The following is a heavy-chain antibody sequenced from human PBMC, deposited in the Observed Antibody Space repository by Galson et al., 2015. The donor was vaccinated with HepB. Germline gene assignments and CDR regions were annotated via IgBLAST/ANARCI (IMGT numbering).Heavy chain of an antibody. CDR3: AAETFDY. CDR1: FTFTSSA. CDR2: IVVGSGNT. V-gene: IGHV1-58*02. Sequence: FTFTSSAMQWVRPARGQRLEWIGWIVVGSGNTNYAQKFQERVTITRDMSTSTAYMELSSLRSEDTAVYYCAAETFDYWGQGTLVTVSS. J-gene: IGHJ4*02.